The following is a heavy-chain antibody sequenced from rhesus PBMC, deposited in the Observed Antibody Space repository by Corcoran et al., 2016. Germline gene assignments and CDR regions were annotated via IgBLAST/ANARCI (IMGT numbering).Heavy chain of an antibody. D-gene: IGHD6-31*01. CDR2: NNHTNGKK. J-gene: IGHJ4*01. CDR1: GYTFTDYY. V-gene: IGHV1S2*01. Sequence: QVQLVPSGAEVKQPGSSVKVSCKASGYTFTDYYFHWLRQAPRHGLKCRARNNHTNGKKKNDQRSQGRVTMTKFTTTSTAYMEMTSLTSEETADYYCARGDGTGYYYFDSWGRGVLVTVSS. CDR3: ARGDGTGYYYFDS.